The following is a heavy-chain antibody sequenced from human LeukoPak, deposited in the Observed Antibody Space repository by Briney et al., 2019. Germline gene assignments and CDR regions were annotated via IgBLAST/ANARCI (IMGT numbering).Heavy chain of an antibody. CDR2: IIPILGIA. J-gene: IGHJ5*02. Sequence: GASVKVSCKASGGTFSSYAISWVRQAPGQGLEWMGRIIPILGIANYAQKFQGRVTITADKSTSTAYMELSSLRSEDTAVYYCARDQIAVAGKWQYNWFDPWGQGTLVTVSS. D-gene: IGHD6-13*01. V-gene: IGHV1-69*04. CDR1: GGTFSSYA. CDR3: ARDQIAVAGKWQYNWFDP.